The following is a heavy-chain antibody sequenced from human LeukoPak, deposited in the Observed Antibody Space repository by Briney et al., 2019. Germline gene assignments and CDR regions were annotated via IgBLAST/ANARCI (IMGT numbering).Heavy chain of an antibody. J-gene: IGHJ4*02. CDR3: AKIDYGGDD. Sequence: GRSLRLSCAASGFTFDDYTMHWVRQAPGKGLEWVSGISWNSGSIGYADSVKGRFTISRDNAKNSLYLQMNSLRAEDTALYYCAKIDYGGDDWGQGTLVTVSS. CDR2: ISWNSGSI. CDR1: GFTFDDYT. D-gene: IGHD4-23*01. V-gene: IGHV3-9*01.